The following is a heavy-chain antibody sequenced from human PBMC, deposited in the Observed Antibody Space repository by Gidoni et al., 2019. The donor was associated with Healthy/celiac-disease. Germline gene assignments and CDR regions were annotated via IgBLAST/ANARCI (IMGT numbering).Heavy chain of an antibody. CDR3: AREKVGATVYYGMDV. CDR2: IWYDGSNK. CDR1: GFTFSSYG. Sequence: QVQLVESGGGVVQPGRSLRLSCAAYGFTFSSYGMHWVRQAPGKGLEWVAVIWYDGSNKYYADSVKGRFTISRDNSKNTLYLQMNSLRAEDTAVYYCAREKVGATVYYGMDVWGQGTTVTVS. J-gene: IGHJ6*02. V-gene: IGHV3-33*01. D-gene: IGHD1-26*01.